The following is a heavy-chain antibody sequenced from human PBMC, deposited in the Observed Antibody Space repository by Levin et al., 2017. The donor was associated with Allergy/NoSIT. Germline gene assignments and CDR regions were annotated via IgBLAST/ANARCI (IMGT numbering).Heavy chain of an antibody. CDR2: IRSEAFGGAT. D-gene: IGHD6-13*01. CDR1: GFDFGDYA. Sequence: PGESLKISCATSGFDFGDYALMWVRQAPGKGLEWVAFIRSEAFGGATEYAASVEGRFTFSRDDSKSIAYLQMDSLKPEDSAIYYCARGGPQQLVTYFFGVDVWGQGTTVTVSS. J-gene: IGHJ6*02. CDR3: ARGGPQQLVTYFFGVDV. V-gene: IGHV3-49*04.